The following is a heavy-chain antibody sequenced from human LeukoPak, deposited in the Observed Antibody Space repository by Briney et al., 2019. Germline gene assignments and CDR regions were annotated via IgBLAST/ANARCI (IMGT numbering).Heavy chain of an antibody. V-gene: IGHV4-61*02. Sequence: SETLSLTCTVSGGSISSGSYYWSWIRQPAGKGLEWIGRIYTSGSTNYNPSLKSRVTMSVDTSKNQFSLKLSSVTAADTAVYYCARGTTVLKTFDYWGQGTLVTVSS. CDR1: GGSISSGSYY. CDR3: ARGTTVLKTFDY. CDR2: IYTSGST. D-gene: IGHD4-17*01. J-gene: IGHJ4*02.